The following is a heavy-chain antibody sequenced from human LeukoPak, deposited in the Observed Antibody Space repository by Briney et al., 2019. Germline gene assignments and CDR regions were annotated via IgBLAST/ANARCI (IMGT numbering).Heavy chain of an antibody. CDR1: GFTFSTYT. D-gene: IGHD3-22*01. Sequence: PGGSLRLSCAASGFTFSTYTMNWVRQAPGKGLEWVSTVSDSSDVHYSDSVKGRFTISRDNAKNSLYLQMNSLRAEDTAVYYCARDLGGYYYDSHRWGQGILVTVSS. CDR3: ARDLGGYYYDSHR. J-gene: IGHJ4*02. CDR2: VSDSSDV. V-gene: IGHV3-69-1*02.